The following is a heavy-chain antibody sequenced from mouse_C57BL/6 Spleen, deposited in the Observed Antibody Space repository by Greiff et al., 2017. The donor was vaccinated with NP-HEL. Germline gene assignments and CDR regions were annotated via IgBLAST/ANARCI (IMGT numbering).Heavy chain of an antibody. CDR1: GFTFSDFY. D-gene: IGHD1-1*01. V-gene: IGHV7-1*01. CDR2: SRNKANDYTT. CDR3: ARDAAGGSSPFAY. J-gene: IGHJ3*01. Sequence: EVMLVESGGGLVQSGRSLRLSCATSGFTFSDFYMEWVRQAPGKGLEWIAASRNKANDYTTEYSASVKGRFIVSRDTSQSILYLQMNALRAEDTAIYYCARDAAGGSSPFAYWGQGTLVTVSA.